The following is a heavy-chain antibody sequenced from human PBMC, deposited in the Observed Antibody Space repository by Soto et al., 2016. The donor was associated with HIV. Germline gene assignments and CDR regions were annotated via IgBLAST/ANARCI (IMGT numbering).Heavy chain of an antibody. CDR3: ARGVLRYFDY. D-gene: IGHD3-9*01. Sequence: QVQLVESGGGVVQPGRSLRLSCSASGFTFSNFAMHWVRQAPGKGLEWVAAISYDGSNKYYADSVKGRFTISRDNSKDTVYLQMISLRPEDTAIYYCARGVLRYFDYWGQGSLVTVSS. CDR2: ISYDGSNK. CDR1: GFTFSNFA. V-gene: IGHV3-30*04. J-gene: IGHJ4*02.